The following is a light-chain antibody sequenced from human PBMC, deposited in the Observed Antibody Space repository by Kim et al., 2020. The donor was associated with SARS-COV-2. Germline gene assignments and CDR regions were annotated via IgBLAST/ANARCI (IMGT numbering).Light chain of an antibody. Sequence: LSPGEGATLSCRARQSSRAKYIAWYQQRPGQAPRLLIYGASSRATGIPDRFSGSGSVTDFTLTISRLEPEDFAVYYCQHYGASQTFGQGTKVEIK. CDR2: GAS. CDR1: QSSRAKY. V-gene: IGKV3-20*01. J-gene: IGKJ1*01. CDR3: QHYGASQT.